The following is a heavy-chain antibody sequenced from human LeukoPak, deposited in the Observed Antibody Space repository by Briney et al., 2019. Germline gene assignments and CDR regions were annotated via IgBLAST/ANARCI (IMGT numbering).Heavy chain of an antibody. V-gene: IGHV4-39*07. Sequence: SETLSLTCTVPGGSISSSSYYWGWIRQPPGKGLEWIGSIYYSGSTYYNPSLKSRVTISVDTSKNQFSLKLSSVTAADTAVYYCASGGTYYDFWSGLSPLGYYYYYMDVWGKGTTVTVSS. D-gene: IGHD3-3*01. CDR1: GGSISSSSYY. CDR3: ASGGTYYDFWSGLSPLGYYYYYMDV. J-gene: IGHJ6*03. CDR2: IYYSGST.